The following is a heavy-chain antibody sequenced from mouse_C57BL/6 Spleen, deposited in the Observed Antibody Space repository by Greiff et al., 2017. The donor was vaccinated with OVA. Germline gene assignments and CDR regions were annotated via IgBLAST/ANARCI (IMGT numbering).Heavy chain of an antibody. J-gene: IGHJ1*03. CDR1: GYSITSGYY. CDR3: AKEITTVVAPHWYFDV. D-gene: IGHD1-1*01. Sequence: EVKLMESGPGLVKPSQSLSLTCSVTGYSITSGYYWNWIRQFPGNKLEWMGYISYDGSNNYNPSLKNRISITRDTSTNHFFLKLNSVTTEDTATYYCAKEITTVVAPHWYFDVWGTGTTVTVSS. V-gene: IGHV3-6*01. CDR2: ISYDGSN.